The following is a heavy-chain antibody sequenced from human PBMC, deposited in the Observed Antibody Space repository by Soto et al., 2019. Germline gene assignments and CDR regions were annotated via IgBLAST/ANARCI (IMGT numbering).Heavy chain of an antibody. J-gene: IGHJ4*02. V-gene: IGHV4-61*08. CDR1: DDSFRGADYY. CDR2: TYYNGDT. Sequence: SETLSLTCTVSDDSFRGADYYWSWIRQPLGKGPEWIGYTYYNGDTKYNPALKSRVTMSVDTSKNQFSLRLSSVTAADTAVYFCARRPGYIDGWRTFDFWGRGILVTVSS. CDR3: ARRPGYIDGWRTFDF. D-gene: IGHD6-19*01.